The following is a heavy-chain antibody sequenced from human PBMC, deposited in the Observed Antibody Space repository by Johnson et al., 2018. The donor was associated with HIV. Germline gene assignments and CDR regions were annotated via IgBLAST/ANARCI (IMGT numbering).Heavy chain of an antibody. CDR2: ISGGGGT. D-gene: IGHD3-22*01. V-gene: IGHV3-23*01. J-gene: IGHJ3*02. CDR3: AKAEGESRGAFDI. Sequence: EVQVLESGGGLVQPGGSLRLSCAASGFSFSSYAMSWVRQAPGKGLEWVSGISGGGGTYYADSVKGRFTISRDNSKNTLSLQMNSLRAEDTAVYYCAKAEGESRGAFDIWGQGTMVTVSS. CDR1: GFSFSSYA.